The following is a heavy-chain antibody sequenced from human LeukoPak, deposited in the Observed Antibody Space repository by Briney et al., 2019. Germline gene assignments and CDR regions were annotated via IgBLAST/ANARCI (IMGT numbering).Heavy chain of an antibody. D-gene: IGHD2-21*02. CDR3: ARSVVVTARGGYFDY. CDR1: GFTFTKYI. J-gene: IGHJ4*02. V-gene: IGHV3-23*01. CDR2: ISGSGGST. Sequence: GGSLRLSCAASGFTFTKYIMNWVRQAPRKGLEWVSAISGSGGSTYYADSVKGRLTISRDNSKNTLYLQMNSLRAEDTAVHYCARSVVVTARGGYFDYWGQGTLVTVSS.